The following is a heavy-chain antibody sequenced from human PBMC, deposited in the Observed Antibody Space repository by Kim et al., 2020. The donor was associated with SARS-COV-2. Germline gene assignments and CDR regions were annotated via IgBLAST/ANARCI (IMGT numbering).Heavy chain of an antibody. V-gene: IGHV3-48*03. CDR2: ISSSGSTI. J-gene: IGHJ6*02. CDR1: GFTFSSYE. Sequence: GGSLRLSCAASGFTFSSYEMNWVRQAPGKGLEWVSYISSSGSTIYYADSVKGRFTISRDNAKNSLYLQMNSLRAEDTAVYYCARVGGPRGFYYYGMDVWGQGTTVTVSS. D-gene: IGHD3-16*01. CDR3: ARVGGPRGFYYYGMDV.